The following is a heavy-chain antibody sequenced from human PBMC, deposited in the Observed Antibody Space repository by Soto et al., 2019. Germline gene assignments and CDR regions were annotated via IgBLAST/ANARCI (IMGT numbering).Heavy chain of an antibody. CDR1: GASMSSGGYY. CDR2: IYYVGST. Sequence: SETLSLTCTVSGASMSSGGYYWTWIRQSPGKGLNCIVYIYYVGSTYFNSSLESRVAISLDTSRGQFSLTLHSVIAADTAVYYCASMRLSIAVAAPGNWFDPWGQGTLVTVSS. CDR3: ASMRLSIAVAAPGNWFDP. J-gene: IGHJ5*02. V-gene: IGHV4-31*03. D-gene: IGHD6-19*01.